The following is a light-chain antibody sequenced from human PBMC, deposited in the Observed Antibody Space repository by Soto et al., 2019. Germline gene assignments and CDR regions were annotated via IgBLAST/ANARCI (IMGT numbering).Light chain of an antibody. CDR2: GAS. CDR1: QSVSSSY. Sequence: EIVLTQSPGTLSLSPGERATLSCRASQSVSSSYLAWYQQKPGQAPRLLIYGASSRATGIPDRFSGSESGTDFNLTISRLEREDFAVYYCQQYGSRITCGPGTKVDIK. V-gene: IGKV3-20*01. J-gene: IGKJ3*01. CDR3: QQYGSRIT.